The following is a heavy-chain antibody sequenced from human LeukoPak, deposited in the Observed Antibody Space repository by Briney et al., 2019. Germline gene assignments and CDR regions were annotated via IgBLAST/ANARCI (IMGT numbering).Heavy chain of an antibody. D-gene: IGHD6-13*01. CDR3: ARLGPGYSSTWSNDAFAI. CDR1: GXXISXSTXX. Sequence: PSETLSLTCTVXGXXISXSTXXXGXXXXXXXXXLXWIGNIFYSGSTYNHPSLXXRVTISVDTSKNXFSLKLSSVTAADTAVYYCARLGPGYSSTWSNDAFAIWGQGTVVTVSS. CDR2: IFYSGST. V-gene: IGHV4-39*01. J-gene: IGHJ3*02.